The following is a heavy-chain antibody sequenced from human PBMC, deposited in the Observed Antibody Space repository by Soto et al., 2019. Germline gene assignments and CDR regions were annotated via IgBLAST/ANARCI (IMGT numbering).Heavy chain of an antibody. J-gene: IGHJ6*02. D-gene: IGHD6-13*01. CDR3: AKEAVAAAGDYYYYYYGMDV. V-gene: IGHV3-30*18. CDR2: ISYDGSNK. Sequence: GGSLRLSCAASGFTFSSYGMHWVHQAPGKGLEWVAVISYDGSNKYYADSVKGRFTISRDNSKNTLYLQMNSLRAEDTAVYYCAKEAVAAAGDYYYYYYGMDVWGQGTTVTVSS. CDR1: GFTFSSYG.